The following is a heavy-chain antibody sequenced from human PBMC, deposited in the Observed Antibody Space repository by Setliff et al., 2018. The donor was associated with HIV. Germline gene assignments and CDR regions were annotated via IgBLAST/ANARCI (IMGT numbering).Heavy chain of an antibody. CDR2: SYHTGSK. CDR3: ARVSRLHPFDP. Sequence: PSETLSLTCAVYGYPIDSGFYWGWIRQTPGKGLEWIASSYHTGSKYYNPSLKRRVTISVDTSKNQFSLKLTSVTAADTAVYYCARVSRLHPFDPWGQGTLVTVSS. CDR1: GYPIDSGFY. V-gene: IGHV4-38-2*01. J-gene: IGHJ5*02. D-gene: IGHD2-15*01.